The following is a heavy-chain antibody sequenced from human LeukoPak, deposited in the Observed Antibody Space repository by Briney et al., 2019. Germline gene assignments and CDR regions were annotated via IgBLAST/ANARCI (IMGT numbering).Heavy chain of an antibody. CDR1: GFSVSGSY. CDR3: ASARGPGTDRWSLLDV. J-gene: IGHJ6*02. V-gene: IGHV3-53*01. CDR2: IYSRGST. Sequence: GGSLRLSCAASGFSVSGSYMSWVRQAPGKGLEWVSVIYSRGSTYYADSVKGRCTISRDVSKNTVSLQLDNLTTEDTAVYYCASARGPGTDRWSLLDVWGQGTTVTVSS. D-gene: IGHD3-10*01.